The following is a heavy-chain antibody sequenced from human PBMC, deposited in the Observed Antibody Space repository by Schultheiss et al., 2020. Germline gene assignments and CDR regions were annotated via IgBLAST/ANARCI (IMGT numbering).Heavy chain of an antibody. V-gene: IGHV1-69*01. CDR1: GGTFSSYA. J-gene: IGHJ6*04. CDR2: IIPIFGTA. D-gene: IGHD2-21*01. CDR3: ARIPSRYYYYYGMDV. Sequence: GGSLRLSCKASGGTFSSYAISWVRQAPGQGLEWMGGIIPIFGTANYAQKFQGRVTITADESTSTAYMELSSLRSEDTAVYYCARIPSRYYYYYGMDVWGKGTTVTVSS.